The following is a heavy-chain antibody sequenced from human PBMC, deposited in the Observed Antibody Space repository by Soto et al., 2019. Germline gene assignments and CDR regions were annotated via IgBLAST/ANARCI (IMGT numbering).Heavy chain of an antibody. J-gene: IGHJ4*02. CDR1: GGSFTSNNW. D-gene: IGHD1-7*01. V-gene: IGHV4-4*02. Sequence: PSETLSLTCAVSGGSFTSNNWCTWVRQPPGQGLEWIGEIYRTGSTNYNPSLKSRVTISLDKSEKQLSLKVTSLTAADTAVYYCASRDPGTSVDYWGQGTLVTVSS. CDR3: ASRDPGTSVDY. CDR2: IYRTGST.